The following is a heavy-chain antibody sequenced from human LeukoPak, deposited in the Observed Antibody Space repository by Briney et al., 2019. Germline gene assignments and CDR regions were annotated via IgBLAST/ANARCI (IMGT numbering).Heavy chain of an antibody. CDR3: ARVGYYVNFDP. Sequence: SETLSLTCAVYGGSFSGYYWSWIRQPPGKGLEWIGEINHSGSTNYNPSLKSRVTISVDRSKNQFSLKLSSVTAADTAVYYCARVGYYVNFDPWGQGTLVTVSS. CDR1: GGSFSGYY. D-gene: IGHD3-16*01. J-gene: IGHJ5*02. CDR2: INHSGST. V-gene: IGHV4-34*01.